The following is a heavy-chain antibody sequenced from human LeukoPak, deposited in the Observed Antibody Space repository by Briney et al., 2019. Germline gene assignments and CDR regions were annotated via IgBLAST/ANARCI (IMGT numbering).Heavy chain of an antibody. Sequence: PSETLSLTCTVSGGSIISYYWSWIRQPAGKGLECIGRIYSGGNTNYNPSLKSRVTMSVDTSKNQFSLKLSSVTAADTAVYYCARGSVITIGGVTQTGGNLFDPWGQGTLVTVSS. D-gene: IGHD3-16*01. V-gene: IGHV4-4*07. CDR2: IYSGGNT. CDR1: GGSIISYY. CDR3: ARGSVITIGGVTQTGGNLFDP. J-gene: IGHJ5*02.